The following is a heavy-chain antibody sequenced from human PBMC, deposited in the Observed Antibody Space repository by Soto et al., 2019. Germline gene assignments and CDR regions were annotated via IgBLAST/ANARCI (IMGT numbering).Heavy chain of an antibody. CDR1: GGSISSSSYY. CDR2: IYYSGST. J-gene: IGHJ4*02. Sequence: QLQLQESGPGLVKPSETPFLTCTVSGGSISSSSYYWGWLRQPPGKGLEWIGSIYYSGSTYYNQSLKSRVTISVDTSKDQFSLKLSSVTAADTAVYYCARCDSAPRYRYWGQGTLVTVSS. V-gene: IGHV4-39*01. CDR3: ARCDSAPRYRY. D-gene: IGHD3-16*02.